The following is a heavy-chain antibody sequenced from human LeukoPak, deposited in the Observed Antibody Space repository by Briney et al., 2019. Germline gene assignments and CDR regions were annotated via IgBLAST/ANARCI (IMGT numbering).Heavy chain of an antibody. V-gene: IGHV3-9*01. CDR2: ISWNSGSI. J-gene: IGHJ4*02. D-gene: IGHD3-10*01. Sequence: GRSLRLSCAASGFNFVDYAMYWVRQAPGKGLEWVSGISWNSGSIVYADSVKGRFIISRGNAKSSLYLQMNSLRDEDTAFYYCAVVRGNDYWGQGTLVTVAS. CDR3: AVVRGNDY. CDR1: GFNFVDYA.